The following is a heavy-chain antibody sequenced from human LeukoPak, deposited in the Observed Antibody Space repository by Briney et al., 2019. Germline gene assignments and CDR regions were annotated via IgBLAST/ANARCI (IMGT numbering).Heavy chain of an antibody. CDR2: IQHDESSE. J-gene: IGHJ4*02. CDR3: AKDWDFWSALDY. CDR1: GFLFSSYG. Sequence: GGSLRLSCAASGFLFSSYGMHWVRQAPGKGLEWVAFIQHDESSENYADSVKGRFTISRDDSKNTVYLQMNSLRVEDTAVYYCAKDWDFWSALDYWGQGNLVTVSS. V-gene: IGHV3-30*02. D-gene: IGHD3-3*01.